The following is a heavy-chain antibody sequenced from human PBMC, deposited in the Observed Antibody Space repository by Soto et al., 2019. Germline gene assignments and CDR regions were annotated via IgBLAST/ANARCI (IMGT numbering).Heavy chain of an antibody. CDR3: AHRSSGWQYYFDY. J-gene: IGHJ4*02. CDR2: IYWDGDK. CDR1: GFSLSARGMG. Sequence: QITLNESGPTLVTPTQTLTLTCTFSGFSLSARGMGVGWIRQPPGKALEWLALIYWDGDKWYSPSLRSRLTITEDTSKDQVVLAMTNSDPVDTATYYCAHRSSGWQYYFDYRGQGTLVTVSS. D-gene: IGHD6-19*01. V-gene: IGHV2-5*02.